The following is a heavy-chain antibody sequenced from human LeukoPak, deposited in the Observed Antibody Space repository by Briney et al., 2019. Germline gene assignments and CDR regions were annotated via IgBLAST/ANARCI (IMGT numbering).Heavy chain of an antibody. J-gene: IGHJ5*02. Sequence: GASVKVSCKXSGYTFSDYYLHWVRQAPGQGREWMGWINPNSGGTSYGQKFQGRVTMTRDTSISTAYMELSRLRSDDTAVYYCARSIVVVIDWFDTWGQGTLVTVSS. CDR1: GYTFSDYY. D-gene: IGHD2-21*01. V-gene: IGHV1-2*02. CDR2: INPNSGGT. CDR3: ARSIVVVIDWFDT.